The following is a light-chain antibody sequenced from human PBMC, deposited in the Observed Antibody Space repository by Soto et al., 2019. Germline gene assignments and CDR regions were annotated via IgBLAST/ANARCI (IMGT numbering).Light chain of an antibody. V-gene: IGKV3-11*01. J-gene: IGKJ2*01. CDR2: DFT. CDR3: QQRSRWPST. CDR1: QRVTRD. Sequence: EIVLTQSPATLSLFPGERATLSCRASQRVTRDLAWYQKKPGQAPRLLIYDFTYRATGIPARFSGSGSGTDFTLTISSLEPEDFAVYYCQQRSRWPSTFGHGTKREIK.